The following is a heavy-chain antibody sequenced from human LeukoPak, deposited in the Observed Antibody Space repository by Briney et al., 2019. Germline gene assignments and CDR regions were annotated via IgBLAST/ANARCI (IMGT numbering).Heavy chain of an antibody. CDR3: ARESCSGGSCYSAEAFDI. CDR2: NIPIFGTA. V-gene: IGHV1-69*13. D-gene: IGHD2-15*01. J-gene: IGHJ3*02. Sequence: SVKVSCKASGGTFSSYAISWVRQAPGQGLEWMGGNIPIFGTANYAQKFQGRVTITADESTSTAYMELSSLRSEDTAVYYCARESCSGGSCYSAEAFDIWGQGTMVTVSS. CDR1: GGTFSSYA.